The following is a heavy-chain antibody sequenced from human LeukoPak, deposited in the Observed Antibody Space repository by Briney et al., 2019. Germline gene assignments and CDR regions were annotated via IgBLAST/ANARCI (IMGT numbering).Heavy chain of an antibody. CDR1: GFTFSSYW. CDR3: ARDRGGSSPILFHYYYGMDV. D-gene: IGHD1-26*01. CDR2: IKQDGSEK. J-gene: IGHJ6*02. V-gene: IGHV3-7*01. Sequence: GGSLRRSCAASGFTFSSYWMSWVRQAPGKGLEWVANIKQDGSEKYYVDSVKGRFTISRDNAKNSLYLQMNSLRAEDTAVYYCARDRGGSSPILFHYYYGMDVWGQGTTVTVSS.